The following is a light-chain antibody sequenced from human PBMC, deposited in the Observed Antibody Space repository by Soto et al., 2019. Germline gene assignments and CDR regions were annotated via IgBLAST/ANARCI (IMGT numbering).Light chain of an antibody. CDR3: QQYNNWPPIT. CDR2: GAF. J-gene: IGKJ5*01. V-gene: IGKV3-15*01. Sequence: VLTQSPGTLSLSPGERATLSCRASQSVSSYLAWYQRKPGQAPRLLIYGAFTRATGIPARFSGSGSGTEFTLTISSLQSEDFAIYYCQQYNNWPPITFGQGTRLEIK. CDR1: QSVSSY.